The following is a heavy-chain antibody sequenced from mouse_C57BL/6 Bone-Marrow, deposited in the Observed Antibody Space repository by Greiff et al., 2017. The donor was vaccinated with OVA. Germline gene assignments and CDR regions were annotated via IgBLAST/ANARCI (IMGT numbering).Heavy chain of an antibody. Sequence: EVKLQESGEGLVKPGGSLKLSCAASGFTFSSYAMSWVRQTPEKRLEWVAYISSGGDYIYYADTVKGRFTISRDNARNTLYLQLSRRKSEDTAMYYCTRGGGLRWYFDVWGTGTTVTVSS. CDR2: ISSGGDYI. J-gene: IGHJ1*03. CDR1: GFTFSSYA. D-gene: IGHD2-4*01. CDR3: TRGGGLRWYFDV. V-gene: IGHV5-9-1*02.